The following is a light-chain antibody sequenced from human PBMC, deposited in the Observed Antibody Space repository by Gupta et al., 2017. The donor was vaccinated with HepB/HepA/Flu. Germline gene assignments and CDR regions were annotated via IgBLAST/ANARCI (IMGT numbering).Light chain of an antibody. Sequence: SSELLQDPAVSVAWGQSARITCQGDSLGSYYESWYQQKPGKAPVLVIYGQNNRPSGIPDRFSGSSSGNTASLTITGAQAEDEADYYCNSSDSRGVFGGGTKLTVL. CDR1: SLGSYY. J-gene: IGLJ2*01. CDR3: NSSDSRGV. CDR2: GQN. V-gene: IGLV3-19*01.